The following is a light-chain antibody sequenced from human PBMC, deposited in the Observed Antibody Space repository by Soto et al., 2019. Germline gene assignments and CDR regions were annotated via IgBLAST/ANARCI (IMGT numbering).Light chain of an antibody. CDR2: GAS. J-gene: IGKJ1*01. CDR1: QSVNSN. V-gene: IGKV3-15*01. CDR3: QQYNNWRT. Sequence: IVMTQSPATLSVSPGERATLSCRASQSVNSNLAWYQQKPGQAPRLLISGASTRATGIPARFSGSGSGTEFTLTISSLRSEDFAVYYCQQYNNWRTFGQGTKVEIK.